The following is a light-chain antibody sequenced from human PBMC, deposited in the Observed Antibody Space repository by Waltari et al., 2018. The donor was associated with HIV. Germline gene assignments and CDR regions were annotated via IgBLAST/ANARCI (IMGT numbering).Light chain of an antibody. CDR3: QSADSSETLGV. CDR2: KDK. V-gene: IGLV3-25*03. J-gene: IGLJ3*02. CDR1: DLPDHY. Sequence: YELTQPPSVSVSPGQTAKIICSGDDLPDHYVHWYQQRPGQAPVLVISKDKERPSGIPERVSSSSAWTTATLTIRGVLEDDEADYCTQSADSSETLGVIGGGTKLTFL.